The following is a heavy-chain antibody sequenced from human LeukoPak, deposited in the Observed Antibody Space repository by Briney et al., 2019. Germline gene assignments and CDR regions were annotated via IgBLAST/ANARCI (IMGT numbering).Heavy chain of an antibody. CDR1: GGPISSGVYY. CDR2: IYYSGRT. V-gene: IGHV4-31*03. CDR3: AREWSVFDS. J-gene: IGHJ5*01. Sequence: SETLSLTCTVSGGPISSGVYYWSWIRQHPGKGLEWIGYIYYSGRTYYKRSLKSRGTISVDTSKNQFSLKLSALTAPDTAVYYCAREWSVFDSWGQATLVTVPS. D-gene: IGHD3-3*01.